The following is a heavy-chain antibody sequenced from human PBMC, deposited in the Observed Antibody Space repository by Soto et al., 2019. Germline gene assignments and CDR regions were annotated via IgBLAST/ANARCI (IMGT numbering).Heavy chain of an antibody. V-gene: IGHV4-31*03. Sequence: KPSETLSLTCTVSGGSISSGGYYWSWIRQHPGKGLEWIGYIYYSGSTYYNPSLKSRVTISVDTSKNQFSLKLSSVTAADTAVYYCARTIRYFDWSPYEFDPWGQGTLVTVSS. CDR2: IYYSGST. J-gene: IGHJ5*02. CDR3: ARTIRYFDWSPYEFDP. CDR1: GGSISSGGYY. D-gene: IGHD3-9*01.